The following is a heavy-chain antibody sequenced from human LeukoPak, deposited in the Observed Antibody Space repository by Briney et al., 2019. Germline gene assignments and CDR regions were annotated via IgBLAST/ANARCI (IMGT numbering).Heavy chain of an antibody. CDR1: GFTFSDYY. J-gene: IGHJ6*02. Sequence: PGGSPRLSCAASGFTFSDYYMSWIRQAPGKGLEWLSFISSSRTIYYADSVKGRFTISRDNAKNSLYLQMNSLRDEDTAVYYCASRAPYYYGMDVWGQGTTVTVSS. V-gene: IGHV3-69-1*01. CDR2: ISSSRTI. CDR3: ASRAPYYYGMDV.